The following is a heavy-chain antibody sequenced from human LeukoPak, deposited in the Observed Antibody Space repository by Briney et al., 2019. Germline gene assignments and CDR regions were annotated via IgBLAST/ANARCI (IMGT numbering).Heavy chain of an antibody. J-gene: IGHJ4*02. D-gene: IGHD3-22*01. CDR3: AKDRAYDSSGYYPQAPDF. Sequence: GGSLRLSCAASGFTFSSYAMSGVRQAPGKGLEGVSAISGSGGSTYYADSVKGRFTISRDNSTNTLYLQINSLSAENTHVYYCAKDRAYDSSGYYPQAPDFCGQGTLVTVSS. V-gene: IGHV3-23*01. CDR1: GFTFSSYA. CDR2: ISGSGGST.